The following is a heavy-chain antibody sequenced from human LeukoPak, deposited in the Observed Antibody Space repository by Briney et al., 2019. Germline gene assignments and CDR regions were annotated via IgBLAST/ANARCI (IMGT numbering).Heavy chain of an antibody. CDR1: GGSISSGTFS. D-gene: IGHD1/OR15-1a*01. CDR2: LRYSGDT. J-gene: IGHJ4*02. Sequence: SSETLSLNCTVSGGSISSGTFSWGWIRQPPGKGLEWIGSLRYSGDTKYNPSLKSRLTMSTDTFKKQFSLKLNSVTAADTAVYYCYLREQVSTHSWGQGTLVTVSS. V-gene: IGHV4-39*01. CDR3: YLREQVSTHS.